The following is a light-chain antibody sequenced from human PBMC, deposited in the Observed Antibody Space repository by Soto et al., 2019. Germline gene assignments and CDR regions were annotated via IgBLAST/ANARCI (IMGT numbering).Light chain of an antibody. V-gene: IGLV1-40*01. CDR1: SSNIGAGYD. Sequence: QSVLTQPPSVSGAPGQRVTISCTESSSNIGAGYDVHWYQQLPGTAPKLLIYGNTNRPSGVPDRISGSKSGTSASLAITGLQAEDEADYYCQSYDSSLSAWVFGGGTQLTVL. CDR2: GNT. J-gene: IGLJ3*02. CDR3: QSYDSSLSAWV.